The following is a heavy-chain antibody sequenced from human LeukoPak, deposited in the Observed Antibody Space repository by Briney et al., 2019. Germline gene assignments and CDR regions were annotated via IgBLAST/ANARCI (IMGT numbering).Heavy chain of an antibody. Sequence: SETLSLTCAVYGGSFSGYYWSWIRQPPGKGLEWIGEINHSGSTNYNPSLKSRVTISVDTSKNQFSLKLSSVTAADTAVYYCAREDSSGYYHNPYGYWGQGTLVTVSS. J-gene: IGHJ4*02. CDR1: GGSFSGYY. CDR3: AREDSSGYYHNPYGY. D-gene: IGHD3-22*01. V-gene: IGHV4-34*01. CDR2: INHSGST.